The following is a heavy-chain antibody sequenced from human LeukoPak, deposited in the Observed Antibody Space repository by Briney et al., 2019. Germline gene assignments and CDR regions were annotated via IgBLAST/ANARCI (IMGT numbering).Heavy chain of an antibody. D-gene: IGHD1-26*01. Sequence: GGSPRLSCAASGFTFSSYAMSWVRQAPGKGLEWVSAISGSGGSTYYADSVKGRFTISRDNSKNTLYLQMNSLRAEDTAVYYCAKDLYSGSYSSPGYFDYWGQGTLVTVSS. V-gene: IGHV3-23*01. CDR2: ISGSGGST. CDR1: GFTFSSYA. J-gene: IGHJ4*02. CDR3: AKDLYSGSYSSPGYFDY.